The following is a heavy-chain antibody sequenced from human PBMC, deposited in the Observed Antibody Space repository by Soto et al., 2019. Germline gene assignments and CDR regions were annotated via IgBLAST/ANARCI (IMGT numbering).Heavy chain of an antibody. CDR1: RDAFSKYA. Sequence: QVQLVQSGAEVKNPGSSVKVSCKASRDAFSKYAFNWVRQAPGQGLEWMGWIIPIFDSRNYAEKFQGRVTITADESTSTAYMELRSLRFEDTAVYYCARGETYLGVWGQGTTVTVSS. CDR3: ARGETYLGV. J-gene: IGHJ6*02. D-gene: IGHD3-16*01. CDR2: IIPIFDSR. V-gene: IGHV1-69*01.